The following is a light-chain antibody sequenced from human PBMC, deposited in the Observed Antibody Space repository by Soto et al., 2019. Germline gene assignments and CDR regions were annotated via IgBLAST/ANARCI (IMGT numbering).Light chain of an antibody. Sequence: QSALTQPRSVSGSPGQSVTLSCTGTSSDVGGYHYVSWYQHHPGKAPKIIIYDVNKRPSGVPGRFSGSKSGNTASLTISGLQTEDEADYYCCSYAGSYTLVFGGGTKLTVL. V-gene: IGLV2-11*01. CDR3: CSYAGSYTLV. J-gene: IGLJ2*01. CDR1: SSDVGGYHY. CDR2: DVN.